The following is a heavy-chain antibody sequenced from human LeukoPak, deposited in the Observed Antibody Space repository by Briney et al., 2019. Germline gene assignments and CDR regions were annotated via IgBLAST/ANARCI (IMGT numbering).Heavy chain of an antibody. CDR2: IIPIFGTA. J-gene: IGHJ5*02. CDR1: GYTFTSYG. Sequence: ASVKVSCKASGYTFTSYGISWVRQAPGQGLEWMGGIIPIFGTANYAQKFQGRVTITADESTSTAYMELSSLRSEDTAVYYCARELELRSWGQGTLVTVSS. V-gene: IGHV1-69*13. D-gene: IGHD1-7*01. CDR3: ARELELRS.